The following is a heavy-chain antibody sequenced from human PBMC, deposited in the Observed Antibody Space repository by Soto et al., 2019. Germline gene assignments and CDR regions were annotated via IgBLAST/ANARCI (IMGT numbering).Heavy chain of an antibody. D-gene: IGHD2-21*01. CDR1: GGSISTSRSY. J-gene: IGHJ5*02. V-gene: IGHV4-39*01. Sequence: QLQLLESGPGLVKASETLSLTCSVSGGSISTSRSYWAWIRQPPGKGLEWLANIFYSGSTFYNPSPASRVSVSVDTAKNKFSLKLRSVTAADTAVYYRARQTTTGDTDLWFDPWGQGALVTVSS. CDR2: IFYSGST. CDR3: ARQTTTGDTDLWFDP.